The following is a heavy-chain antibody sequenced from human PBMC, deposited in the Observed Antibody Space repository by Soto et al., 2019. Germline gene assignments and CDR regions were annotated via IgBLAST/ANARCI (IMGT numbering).Heavy chain of an antibody. Sequence: GSGPTLVNPTQTLTLTCTFSGFSLTTSGVGVGWIRQPPGKALEWLALIYWDDDKRYSPSLKSRLTITKDTSKNQVVLTMSNMDPVDTATYFCAHPHLVCSGDTCYTPHFDFRGQRAQVTVSS. CDR1: GFSLTTSGVG. CDR2: IYWDDDK. D-gene: IGHD2-15*01. V-gene: IGHV2-5*02. CDR3: AHPHLVCSGDTCYTPHFDF. J-gene: IGHJ4*02.